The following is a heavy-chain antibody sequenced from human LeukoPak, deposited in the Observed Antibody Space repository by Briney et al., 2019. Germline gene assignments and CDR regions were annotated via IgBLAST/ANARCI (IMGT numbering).Heavy chain of an antibody. CDR3: ARDPAFEWEPRNRFDY. J-gene: IGHJ4*02. CDR1: GFTFSSYG. CDR2: ISYDGSNK. V-gene: IGHV3-30*03. Sequence: GGSLRLSCAVSGFTFSSYGMHWVRQAPGKGLEWVAVISYDGSNKYYADSVKGRFTISRDNSKNTLYLQMNSLRAEDTAVYYCARDPAFEWEPRNRFDYWGQGTLVTVSS. D-gene: IGHD1-26*01.